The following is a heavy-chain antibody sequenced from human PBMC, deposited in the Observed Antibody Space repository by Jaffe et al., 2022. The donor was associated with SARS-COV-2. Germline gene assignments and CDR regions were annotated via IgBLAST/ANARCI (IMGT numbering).Heavy chain of an antibody. D-gene: IGHD4-17*01. CDR1: GFTFSSYG. CDR3: AMTTVVTHWGPRY. V-gene: IGHV3-30*03. J-gene: IGHJ4*02. CDR2: ISYDGSNK. Sequence: QVQLVESGGGVVQPGRSLRLSCAASGFTFSSYGMHWVRQAPGKGLEWVAVISYDGSNKYYADSVKGRFTISRDNSKNTLYLQMNSLRAEDTAVYYCAMTTVVTHWGPRYWGQGTLVTVSS.